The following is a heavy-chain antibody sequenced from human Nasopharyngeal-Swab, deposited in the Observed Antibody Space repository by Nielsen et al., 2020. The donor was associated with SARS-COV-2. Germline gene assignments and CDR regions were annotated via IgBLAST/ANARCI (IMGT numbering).Heavy chain of an antibody. CDR1: GFTFSSYG. CDR2: ISYDGSNK. V-gene: IGHV3-30*18. J-gene: IGHJ4*02. CDR3: AKENIRLGYYYGSSGLDY. D-gene: IGHD3-22*01. Sequence: GASLQISCAASGFTFSSYGMHWVRQAPGKGLEWVAVISYDGSNKYYADSVKGRFTISRDNSKNTLYLQMNSLRAEDTAVYYCAKENIRLGYYYGSSGLDYWGQGTLVTVSS.